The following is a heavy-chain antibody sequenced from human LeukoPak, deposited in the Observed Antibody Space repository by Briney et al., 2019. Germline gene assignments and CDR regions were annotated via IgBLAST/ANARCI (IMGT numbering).Heavy chain of an antibody. V-gene: IGHV3-23*01. D-gene: IGHD1-26*01. J-gene: IGHJ4*02. CDR2: ISGSGGST. Sequence: PGGSLRLSCAASGFTFSSYAVSWVRQAPGKGLEWVSAISGSGGSTYYADSVKGRFTISRDNSKNTLYLQMNSLRAEDTAVYYCAKDRGSYYFRVCDYWGQGTLVTVSS. CDR1: GFTFSSYA. CDR3: AKDRGSYYFRVCDY.